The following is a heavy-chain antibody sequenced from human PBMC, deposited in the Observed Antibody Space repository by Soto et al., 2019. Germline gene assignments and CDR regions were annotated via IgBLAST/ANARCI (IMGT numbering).Heavy chain of an antibody. CDR1: GYTFTSYA. Sequence: SVKVSCKASGYTFTSYAMHWVRQAPGQRLEWMGWINAGNGNTKYSQKFQGRVTITRDTSASTAYMELSSLRSEDTAVYYCARGGEDIVVVPAALNWFDPWGQGILVTVSS. V-gene: IGHV1-3*01. CDR2: INAGNGNT. CDR3: ARGGEDIVVVPAALNWFDP. D-gene: IGHD2-2*01. J-gene: IGHJ5*02.